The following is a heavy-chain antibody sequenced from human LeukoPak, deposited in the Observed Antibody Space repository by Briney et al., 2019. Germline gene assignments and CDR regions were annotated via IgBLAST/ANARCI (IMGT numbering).Heavy chain of an antibody. CDR3: AKSPYIVVVPAAFDY. V-gene: IGHV3-9*03. CDR1: GFTFRNYN. Sequence: SGGSLRLSCAASGFTFRNYNMNWVRQAPGKGLEWVSGISWNSGSIGYADSVKGRFTISRDNAKNSLYLQMNSLRAEDMALYYCAKSPYIVVVPAAFDYWGQGTLVTVSS. J-gene: IGHJ4*02. CDR2: ISWNSGSI. D-gene: IGHD2-2*01.